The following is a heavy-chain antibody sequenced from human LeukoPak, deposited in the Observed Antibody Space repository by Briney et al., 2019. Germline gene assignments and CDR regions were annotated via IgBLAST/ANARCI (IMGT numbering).Heavy chain of an antibody. D-gene: IGHD1-26*01. V-gene: IGHV3-74*01. CDR3: ARESTVGPIQTDALDI. J-gene: IGHJ3*02. Sequence: GGSLRLFCAASGFTFSTYWMHWVRQAPGKGLVWVSRINNEETAANYADSVQGRFTISRDNANNMLYLQMDSLRAEDTAVYYCARESTVGPIQTDALDIWGQGTMVTVSS. CDR1: GFTFSTYW. CDR2: INNEETAA.